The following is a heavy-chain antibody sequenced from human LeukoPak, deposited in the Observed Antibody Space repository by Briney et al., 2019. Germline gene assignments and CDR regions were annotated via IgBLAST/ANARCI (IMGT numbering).Heavy chain of an antibody. Sequence: GGSLRLSCAASGFTFSSYSMNWVRQAPGKGLEWVSSISSSSSYIYYADSVKGRFTISRDNAKNSLYLQMNSLRAEDTAVCYCARAGKDSSGYYKYYYYYGMDVWGQGTTVTVSS. CDR2: ISSSSSYI. D-gene: IGHD3-22*01. CDR3: ARAGKDSSGYYKYYYYYGMDV. CDR1: GFTFSSYS. J-gene: IGHJ6*02. V-gene: IGHV3-21*01.